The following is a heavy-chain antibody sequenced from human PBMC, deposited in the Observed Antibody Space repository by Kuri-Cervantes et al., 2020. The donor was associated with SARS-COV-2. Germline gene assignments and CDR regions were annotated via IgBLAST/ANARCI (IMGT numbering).Heavy chain of an antibody. CDR3: ARDPPSPYCSGGSCRTDV. D-gene: IGHD2-15*01. J-gene: IGHJ6*02. V-gene: IGHV3-7*01. Sequence: GESLKISCAASGFTFNSCWMTWVRQAPGKGLEWVANIKHDGSDKFYVDSVKGRFTISRDNAKNSLYLQMNSLRAEDTAVYYCARDPPSPYCSGGSCRTDVWGQGTTVTVSS. CDR2: IKHDGSDK. CDR1: GFTFNSCW.